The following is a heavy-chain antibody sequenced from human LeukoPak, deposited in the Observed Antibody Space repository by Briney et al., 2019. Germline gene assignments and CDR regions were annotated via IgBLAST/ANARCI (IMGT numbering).Heavy chain of an antibody. J-gene: IGHJ6*02. CDR3: ARHGLGGCSGGRCYTSFHYYGMDV. Sequence: GESLKISCKGSGYSFTSYWIGWVRQMPGKGLGWMGIIYPGDSDTRYSPSFQGQVTISVDKSLSTAYLQWTSLRASDTAIYYCARHGLGGCSGGRCYTSFHYYGMDVWGQGTTVTVSS. CDR2: IYPGDSDT. CDR1: GYSFTSYW. D-gene: IGHD2-15*01. V-gene: IGHV5-51*01.